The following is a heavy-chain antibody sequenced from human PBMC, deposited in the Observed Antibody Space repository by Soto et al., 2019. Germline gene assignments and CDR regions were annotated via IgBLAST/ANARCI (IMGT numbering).Heavy chain of an antibody. D-gene: IGHD2-8*01. CDR2: INPKSGGT. V-gene: IGHV1-2*04. CDR1: GYSFTDYH. J-gene: IGHJ6*02. Sequence: ASVKVSCKASGYSFTDYHIHWVRQAPGQGLEWLGRINPKSGGTSTAQKFQGWVTMTTDTSISTASMELTRLTSDDTAIYYCARGDSTDCSNGVCSFFYNHDMDVRGQRTTVTGS. CDR3: ARGDSTDCSNGVCSFFYNHDMDV.